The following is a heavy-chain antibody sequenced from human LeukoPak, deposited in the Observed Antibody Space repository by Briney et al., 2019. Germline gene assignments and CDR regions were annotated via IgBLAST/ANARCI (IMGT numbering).Heavy chain of an antibody. Sequence: SGPTLVNPTQTLTLTCTFSGFSLSTSGVGVGWIRQPPGEALQWLALIYRDDDKRYSPSLKSRLTITKDTSKNQVVLTMTNMDPVDTATYYCAHRSLRGVQYNWFDPWGQGTLVTVSS. CDR3: AHRSLRGVQYNWFDP. J-gene: IGHJ5*02. CDR2: IYRDDDK. D-gene: IGHD3-10*01. CDR1: GFSLSTSGVG. V-gene: IGHV2-5*02.